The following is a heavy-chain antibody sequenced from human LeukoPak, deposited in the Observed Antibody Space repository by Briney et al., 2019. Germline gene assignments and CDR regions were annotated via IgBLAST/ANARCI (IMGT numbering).Heavy chain of an antibody. V-gene: IGHV4-59*01. CDR2: IYYSGST. CDR3: ASYTAITPTFDY. Sequence: PSATLSLTCTVSGGSISSYYWSWIRQPPGKGLELIGYIYYSGSTNYNPSLKSRVTISVDTSKNQFSLKLSSVTAADTAVYYCASYTAITPTFDYWGQGTLVNVSS. J-gene: IGHJ4*02. D-gene: IGHD5-18*01. CDR1: GGSISSYY.